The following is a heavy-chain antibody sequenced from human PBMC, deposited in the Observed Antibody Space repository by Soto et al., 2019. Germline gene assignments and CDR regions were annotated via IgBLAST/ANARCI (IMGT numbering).Heavy chain of an antibody. V-gene: IGHV1-2*04. J-gene: IGHJ6*01. CDR3: ARGDSTDCSNGVCSFFYNHDMDV. CDR2: INPKSCGT. CDR1: GYSFTDYQ. D-gene: IGHD2-8*01. Sequence: ASVTVSCKASGYSFTDYQIHWVRQAPGQGLEWLGRINPKSCGTSTAQKFQGWVTMSTATSISTASMELTRLTSDDTAIYYCARGDSTDCSNGVCSFFYNHDMDVWG.